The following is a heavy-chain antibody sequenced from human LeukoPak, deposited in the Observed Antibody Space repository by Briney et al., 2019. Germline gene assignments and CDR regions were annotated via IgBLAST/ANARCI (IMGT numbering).Heavy chain of an antibody. J-gene: IGHJ4*02. CDR2: INEDGSET. CDR1: GFSFSSYW. Sequence: GGSLRLSCEGSGFSFSSYWMTWVRLAPGKGLEWVANINEDGSETYSVDSVRGRFTISRDNARNSLYLQMNGLRAEDTAVYYCARGLVAVAGIDYWGQGTLVTVSS. V-gene: IGHV3-7*01. CDR3: ARGLVAVAGIDY. D-gene: IGHD6-19*01.